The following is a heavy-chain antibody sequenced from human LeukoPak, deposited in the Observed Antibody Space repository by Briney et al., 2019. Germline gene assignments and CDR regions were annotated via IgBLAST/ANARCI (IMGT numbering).Heavy chain of an antibody. Sequence: PSQTLSLTCTVSGGSISSGSYYWNWIRQPVGKGLEWIGRIYTSGSTNYNPSLKSRVTISVDTSKNQFSLKLSSVTAADTAVYYCARGRLGFLYYYYYMDVWGKGTTFTVSS. CDR3: ARGRLGFLYYYYYMDV. J-gene: IGHJ6*03. V-gene: IGHV4-61*02. D-gene: IGHD3-16*01. CDR1: GGSISSGSYY. CDR2: IYTSGST.